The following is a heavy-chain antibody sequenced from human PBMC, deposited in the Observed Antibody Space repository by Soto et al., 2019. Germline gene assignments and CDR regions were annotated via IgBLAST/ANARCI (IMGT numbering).Heavy chain of an antibody. D-gene: IGHD2-15*01. V-gene: IGHV3-21*01. CDR3: SGCSGGACHQNYGMDV. Sequence: EVHLVESGGGPVKPGGSLRLSCAVSGFPFSSCTMNWVRQAPGKGLEWVSSISPSTSHIYYADSVKGRFTISRDNDKNSLFLQMNSLRAEDTAVYYCSGCSGGACHQNYGMDVWGQGTTVTVSS. CDR1: GFPFSSCT. CDR2: ISPSTSHI. J-gene: IGHJ6*02.